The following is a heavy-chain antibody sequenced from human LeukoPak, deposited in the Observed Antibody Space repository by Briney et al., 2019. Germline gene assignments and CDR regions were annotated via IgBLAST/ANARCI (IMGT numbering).Heavy chain of an antibody. D-gene: IGHD1-26*01. Sequence: PSETLSLTCTVSGGSISSYYWSWIRQPPGKGLEWIGYIYYSGSTNYNPSLKSRVTISVDTSKNQFSLKLSSVTAADTAVYYCARARSGYGMDVWGQGITVTVSS. CDR3: ARARSGYGMDV. V-gene: IGHV4-59*01. J-gene: IGHJ6*02. CDR1: GGSISSYY. CDR2: IYYSGST.